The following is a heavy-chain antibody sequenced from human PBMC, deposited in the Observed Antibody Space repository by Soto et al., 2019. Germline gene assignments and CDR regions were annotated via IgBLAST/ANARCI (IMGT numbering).Heavy chain of an antibody. J-gene: IGHJ5*02. Sequence: QVQLVQSGAEVKKPGASVKVSCKASGYTFTSYGISWVRQAPGQGLEWMGWISAYNGNTNYAQKLQGRVTMTTDTSTSIAYRELRSLRSDETAVYYCAIADYGGNPNWFDPWGQGTMVTVSS. CDR1: GYTFTSYG. D-gene: IGHD4-17*01. CDR2: ISAYNGNT. V-gene: IGHV1-18*01. CDR3: AIADYGGNPNWFDP.